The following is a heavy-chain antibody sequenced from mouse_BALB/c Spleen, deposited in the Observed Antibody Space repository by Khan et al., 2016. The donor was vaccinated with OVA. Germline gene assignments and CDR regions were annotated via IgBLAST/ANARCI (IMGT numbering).Heavy chain of an antibody. D-gene: IGHD2-14*01. CDR2: INTETGEP. J-gene: IGHJ2*01. Sequence: QIQLVQSGPELKKPGETVKISCKASGYTFTDYSMHWVKQAPGKGLKWMGWINTETGEPTYADDFKGRFAFSLETSASTAYLQINNLKNVDTATYFCARDRYDYFDYWAKAPLSQSPQ. V-gene: IGHV9-2-1*01. CDR1: GYTFTDYS. CDR3: ARDRYDYFDY.